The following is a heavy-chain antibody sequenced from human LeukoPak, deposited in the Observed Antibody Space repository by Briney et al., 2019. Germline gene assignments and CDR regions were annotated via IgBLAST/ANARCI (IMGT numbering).Heavy chain of an antibody. CDR2: ISYDGSNK. V-gene: IGHV3-30-3*01. Sequence: GGSLRLSCAASGFTLSSYAMHWVRQAPGKGLEWVAVISYDGSNKYYADSVKGRFTISRDNSKNTLYLQMNSLRAEDTAVYYCARDIRYCSSTSCQGYDYWGQGTLVTVSS. D-gene: IGHD2-2*01. CDR3: ARDIRYCSSTSCQGYDY. J-gene: IGHJ4*02. CDR1: GFTLSSYA.